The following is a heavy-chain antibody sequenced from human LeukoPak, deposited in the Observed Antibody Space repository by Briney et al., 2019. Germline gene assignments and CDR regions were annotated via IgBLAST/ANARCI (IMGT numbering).Heavy chain of an antibody. J-gene: IGHJ4*02. CDR3: ARLWPAASSSRFDY. CDR1: GFTFSSYA. Sequence: GGSLRLSCAASGFTFSSYAMSWVRQAPGKGLEWVSTIGDTTYYADSVKGRFTISRDNSKNTLYLEMKSLRAEDTAVYYCARLWPAASSSRFDYWGQGTLVTVSS. CDR2: IGDTT. V-gene: IGHV3-23*01. D-gene: IGHD3/OR15-3a*01.